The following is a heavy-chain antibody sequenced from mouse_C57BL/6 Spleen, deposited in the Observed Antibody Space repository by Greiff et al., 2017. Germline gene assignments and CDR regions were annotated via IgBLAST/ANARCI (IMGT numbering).Heavy chain of an antibody. Sequence: QVQLKQPGAELVKPGASVKVSCKASGYTFTSYWMHWVKQRPGQGLEWIGRIHPSDSDTNYNQKFKGKATLTVDKSSSTAYMQLSSLTSEDSAVYYCGIYYDLYYYAMDYWGQGTSVTVSS. CDR2: IHPSDSDT. CDR1: GYTFTSYW. D-gene: IGHD2-4*01. J-gene: IGHJ4*01. CDR3: GIYYDLYYYAMDY. V-gene: IGHV1-74*01.